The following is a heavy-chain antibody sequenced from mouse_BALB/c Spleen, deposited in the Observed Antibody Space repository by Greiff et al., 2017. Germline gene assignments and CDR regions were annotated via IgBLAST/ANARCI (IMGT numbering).Heavy chain of an antibody. Sequence: EVKLMESGPGLVKPSQSLSLTCSVTGYSITSGYYWNWIRQFPGNKLEWMGYISYDGSNNYNPSLKNRISITRDTSKNQFFLKLNSVTTEDTATYYCASLDFFAYWGQGTLVTVSA. V-gene: IGHV3-6*02. CDR2: ISYDGSN. CDR3: ASLDFFAY. J-gene: IGHJ3*01. CDR1: GYSITSGYY.